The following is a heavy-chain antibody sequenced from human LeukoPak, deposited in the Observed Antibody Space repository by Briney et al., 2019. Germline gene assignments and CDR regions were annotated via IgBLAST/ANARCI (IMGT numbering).Heavy chain of an antibody. CDR2: ISSSGSTI. CDR1: GFTFSDHY. V-gene: IGHV3-11*04. Sequence: GGSLRLSCAASGFTFSDHYIDWVRQAPGKGLEWVSYISSSGSTIYYADSVKGRFTISRDNAKNSLYLQMNSLRAEDTAVYYCARESCSGGSCYFDYWGQGTLVTVSS. CDR3: ARESCSGGSCYFDY. J-gene: IGHJ4*02. D-gene: IGHD2-15*01.